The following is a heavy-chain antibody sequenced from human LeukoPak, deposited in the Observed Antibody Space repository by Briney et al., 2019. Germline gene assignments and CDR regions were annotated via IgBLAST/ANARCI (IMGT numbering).Heavy chain of an antibody. CDR2: IYTSGIT. D-gene: IGHD6-13*01. Sequence: SETLSLTCTVSGGAISSGSYYWSWIRQPAGKRLEWIGRIYTSGITNYNPSLKSRVTISVDTSKNQFSLKLGSVTAADPAVSYCARGRAAARIYYFDYWGQGTLVTVSS. CDR3: ARGRAAARIYYFDY. J-gene: IGHJ4*02. V-gene: IGHV4-61*02. CDR1: GGAISSGSYY.